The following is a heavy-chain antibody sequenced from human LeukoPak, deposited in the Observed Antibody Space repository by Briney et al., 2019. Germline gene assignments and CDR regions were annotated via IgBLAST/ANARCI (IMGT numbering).Heavy chain of an antibody. D-gene: IGHD3-22*01. V-gene: IGHV4-34*01. CDR1: GGSFSGHY. Sequence: SETLSLICAVYGGSFSGHYWRWIRQPPGKGLEWIGEISHSGSTNYNPSLKSRVTISVDMSTNQFSLKLTSVTAADTAVYYCATRTYYYDNPALSHDYWGQGTLVTVSS. J-gene: IGHJ4*02. CDR3: ATRTYYYDNPALSHDY. CDR2: ISHSGST.